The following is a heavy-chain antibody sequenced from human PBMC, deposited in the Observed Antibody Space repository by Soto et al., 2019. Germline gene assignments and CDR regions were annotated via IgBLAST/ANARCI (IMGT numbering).Heavy chain of an antibody. D-gene: IGHD3-3*01. CDR2: INAGNGNT. V-gene: IGHV1-3*01. CDR1: GYTFTSNA. CDR3: ARGVNVLRFLEWLRYYYMDV. J-gene: IGHJ6*03. Sequence: ASAEVTCKASGYTFTSNAMHWVPQDPGQRLEWMGWINAGNGNTKYSQKFQGRVTITRDTSASTAYMELSSLRSEDTAVYYCARGVNVLRFLEWLRYYYMDVWGKGTTVTVSS.